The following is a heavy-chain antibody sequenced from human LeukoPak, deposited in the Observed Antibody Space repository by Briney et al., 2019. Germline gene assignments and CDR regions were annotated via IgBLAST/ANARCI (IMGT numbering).Heavy chain of an antibody. Sequence: ASVKVSCKASGYTFTGYYMHWVRQAPGQGLEWMGWINPNSGGTNYVQKFQGRVTMTRDTSISTAYMELSRLRSDDTAVYYCARTGYDSSGYQTHFDYWGQGTLVTVSS. D-gene: IGHD3-22*01. CDR2: INPNSGGT. V-gene: IGHV1-2*02. CDR3: ARTGYDSSGYQTHFDY. CDR1: GYTFTGYY. J-gene: IGHJ4*02.